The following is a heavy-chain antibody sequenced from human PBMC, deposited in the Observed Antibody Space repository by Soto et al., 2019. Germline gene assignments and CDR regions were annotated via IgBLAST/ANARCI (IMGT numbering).Heavy chain of an antibody. CDR2: IIPMFGIV. D-gene: IGHD3-9*01. CDR1: GGNFNNYG. Sequence: QVQLVQSGTEARKPGSSVKVSCETSGGNFNNYGFNWVRQVPGQRLEWMGGIIPMFGIVKVGQIFEPRVAVTADQSTGTAYRELTRLRPEDTAVYYCAGEVGGTGLQFWGQGTLVIVSS. CDR3: AGEVGGTGLQF. V-gene: IGHV1-69*12. J-gene: IGHJ4*02.